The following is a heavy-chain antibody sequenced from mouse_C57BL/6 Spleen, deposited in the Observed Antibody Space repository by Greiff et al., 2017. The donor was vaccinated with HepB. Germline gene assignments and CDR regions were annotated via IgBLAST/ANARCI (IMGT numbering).Heavy chain of an antibody. J-gene: IGHJ2*01. CDR2: ISYDGSN. CDR1: GYSITSGYY. CDR3: AREDYDYDDFDY. V-gene: IGHV3-6*01. D-gene: IGHD2-4*01. Sequence: ESGPGLVKPSQSLSLTCSVTGYSITSGYYWNWIRQFPGNKLEWMGYISYDGSNNYNPSLKNRISITRDTSKNQFFLKLNSVTTEDTATYYCAREDYDYDDFDYWGQGTTLTVAS.